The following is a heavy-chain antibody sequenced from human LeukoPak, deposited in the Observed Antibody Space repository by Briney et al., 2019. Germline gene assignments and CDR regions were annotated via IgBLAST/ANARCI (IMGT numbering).Heavy chain of an antibody. CDR2: ISGSGGST. D-gene: IGHD6-6*01. V-gene: IGHV3-23*01. Sequence: PGGSLRLSCAASGFTFSSYAMSWVRQAPGKGLEWVSAISGSGGSTYYADSVKGRFTIPRDNSKNTLYLQMNSLRAEDTAVYYCAKDRGVAARPSYGFYYYYMDVWGKGTTVTVSS. CDR3: AKDRGVAARPSYGFYYYYMDV. CDR1: GFTFSSYA. J-gene: IGHJ6*03.